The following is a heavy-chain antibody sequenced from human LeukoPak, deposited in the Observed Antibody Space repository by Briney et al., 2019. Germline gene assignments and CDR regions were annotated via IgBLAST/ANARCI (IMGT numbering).Heavy chain of an antibody. Sequence: ASVKLSCKASGNTITSYYMHWVRQAPGQGLEWMGIINPSGGNTNYAQKFQGRVTMTRDTSTGTVYMELSSLRSEDTAVYYCARDAQEAENKNDYYGMDVWGQGTTVTVSS. CDR3: ARDAQEAENKNDYYGMDV. J-gene: IGHJ6*02. CDR2: INPSGGNT. V-gene: IGHV1-46*01. CDR1: GNTITSYY.